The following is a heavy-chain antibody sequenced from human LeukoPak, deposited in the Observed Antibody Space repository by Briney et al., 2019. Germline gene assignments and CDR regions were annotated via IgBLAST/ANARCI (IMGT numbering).Heavy chain of an antibody. Sequence: SETLSLTCAVYGGSFSGYYWSWVRQPPGKGLEWIGEINHSGSTNYNPSHKSRITISVDKSKNHFSLNLSSVTAADTAVYYCARDGGKDYYGSGSYYPKWFDPWGQGTLVTVSS. V-gene: IGHV4-34*01. J-gene: IGHJ5*02. D-gene: IGHD3-10*01. CDR1: GGSFSGYY. CDR2: INHSGST. CDR3: ARDGGKDYYGSGSYYPKWFDP.